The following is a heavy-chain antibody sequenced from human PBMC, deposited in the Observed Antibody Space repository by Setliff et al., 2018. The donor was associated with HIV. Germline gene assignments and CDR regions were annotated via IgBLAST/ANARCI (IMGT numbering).Heavy chain of an antibody. CDR3: AKGAGFYGDYTFDH. D-gene: IGHD4-17*01. J-gene: IGHJ4*02. Sequence: SETLSLTCTVSGGPISSETFSWNWIRQPAGKGLEWIGRIYTSGSTDYNPSLKSRVTMSVDTSKNQFSLKLSSVTAADTAVYYCAKGAGFYGDYTFDHWGQGRQVTVSS. CDR1: GGPISSETFS. CDR2: IYTSGST. V-gene: IGHV4-4*07.